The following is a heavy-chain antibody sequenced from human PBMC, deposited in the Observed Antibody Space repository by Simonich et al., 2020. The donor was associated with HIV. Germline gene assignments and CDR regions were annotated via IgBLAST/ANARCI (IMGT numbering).Heavy chain of an antibody. CDR3: ARETKGGTSPLAFDAFDI. D-gene: IGHD1-1*01. J-gene: IGHJ3*02. V-gene: IGHV4-34*01. Sequence: QVQLQQWGAGLLKPSETLSLTCAVYGGSSSGYYWSWIRQPPGKGLEWIGDIDDSGSTNYNPSLKSRVTISVDTSKNQFSLKLNSVTAADTAVYYCARETKGGTSPLAFDAFDIWGQGTMVTVSS. CDR2: IDDSGST. CDR1: GGSSSGYY.